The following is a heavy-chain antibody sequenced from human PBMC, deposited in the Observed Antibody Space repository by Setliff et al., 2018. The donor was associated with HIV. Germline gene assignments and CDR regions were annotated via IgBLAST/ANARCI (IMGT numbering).Heavy chain of an antibody. CDR3: ARKGSYYDSSGYWCDP. D-gene: IGHD3-22*01. Sequence: ASVKVSCKASGYIFSVYHMHWVRQAPGQGLEWMGWINPNSGGTDYAQKFQGRVTMTRDTSISTAYMEVHRLRSDDTAVYYCARKGSYYDSSGYWCDPWGQGTLVTVS. J-gene: IGHJ5*02. CDR2: INPNSGGT. V-gene: IGHV1-2*02. CDR1: GYIFSVYH.